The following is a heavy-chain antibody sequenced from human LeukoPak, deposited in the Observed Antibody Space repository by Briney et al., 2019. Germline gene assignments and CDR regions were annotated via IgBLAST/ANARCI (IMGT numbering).Heavy chain of an antibody. V-gene: IGHV4-39*01. CDR3: VRHRMSGSYYPHPFDY. CDR2: MYYSGST. Sequence: SETLSLTCSVSGASISSSNYYWAWIRQPPGQGLEWMGSMYYSGSTYYNPSLKSRVTISVDTSKNHFSLKLSSVTAADTAVYYCVRHRMSGSYYPHPFDYWGQGTLVTVSS. D-gene: IGHD1-26*01. CDR1: GASISSSNYY. J-gene: IGHJ4*02.